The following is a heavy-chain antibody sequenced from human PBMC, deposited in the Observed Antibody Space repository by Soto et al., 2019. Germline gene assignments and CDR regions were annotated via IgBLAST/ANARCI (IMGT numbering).Heavy chain of an antibody. D-gene: IGHD3-3*01. CDR3: AKDYAGNQGLVGYYYYGMDV. CDR2: ISYDGSNK. CDR1: GFTFSSYG. V-gene: IGHV3-30*18. J-gene: IGHJ6*02. Sequence: GGSLRLSCAASGFTFSSYGMHWVRQAPGKGLEWVAVISYDGSNKYYADSVKGRFTISRDNSKNTLYLQMNSLRAEDTAVYYCAKDYAGNQGLVGYYYYGMDVWGQGTTVTVSS.